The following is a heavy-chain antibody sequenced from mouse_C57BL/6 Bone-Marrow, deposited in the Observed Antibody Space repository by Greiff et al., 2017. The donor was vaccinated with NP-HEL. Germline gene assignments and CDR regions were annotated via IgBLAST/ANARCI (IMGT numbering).Heavy chain of an antibody. CDR2: INPSTGGT. CDR3: ARRVYYSNYDYAMDY. Sequence: VQLQQSGPELVKPGASVKISCKASGYSFTGYYMNWVKQSPEKSLEWIGEINPSTGGTTYNQKFKAKATLTVDKSSSTAYMQLKSLTSEDSAVYYCARRVYYSNYDYAMDYWGQGTSVTVSP. J-gene: IGHJ4*01. V-gene: IGHV1-42*01. CDR1: GYSFTGYY. D-gene: IGHD2-5*01.